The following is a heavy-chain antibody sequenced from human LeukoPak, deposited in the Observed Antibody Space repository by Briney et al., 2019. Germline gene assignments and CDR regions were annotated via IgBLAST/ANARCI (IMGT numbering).Heavy chain of an antibody. V-gene: IGHV3-30*18. CDR2: ISYDGSKK. CDR3: AELGITMIGGV. Sequence: GGSLRLSCAASGFTFSSYGMHWVRQAPGKGLEWVTVISYDGSKKSYADSVKGRFTISRDNAKNSLYLQMNSLRAEDTAVYYCAELGITMIGGVWGKGTTVTISS. D-gene: IGHD3-10*02. CDR1: GFTFSSYG. J-gene: IGHJ6*04.